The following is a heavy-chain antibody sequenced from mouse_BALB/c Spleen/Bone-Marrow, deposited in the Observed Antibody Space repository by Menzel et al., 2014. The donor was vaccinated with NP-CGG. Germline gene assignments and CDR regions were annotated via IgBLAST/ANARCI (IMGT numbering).Heavy chain of an antibody. V-gene: IGHV1-18*01. Sequence: VQLQQPGPELVKPGASVKIPCKASGCTFTDYNMDWVKQSHGKSLEWIGDINPNNGGTIYNQKFKGKATLTVDKSSSTAYMELRSLTSEDTAVYYCARDYLFAYWGQGTLVTVSA. CDR3: ARDYLFAY. J-gene: IGHJ3*01. CDR1: GCTFTDYN. CDR2: INPNNGGT. D-gene: IGHD2-4*01.